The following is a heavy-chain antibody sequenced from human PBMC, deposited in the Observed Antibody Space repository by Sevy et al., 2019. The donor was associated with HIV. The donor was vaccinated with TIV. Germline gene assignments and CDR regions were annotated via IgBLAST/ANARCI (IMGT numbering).Heavy chain of an antibody. CDR3: ARGPEWELTSFLSH. J-gene: IGHJ4*02. Sequence: GGSLRLSCAASGFTFRTYAFHWVRQAPGRGLEWIGLISSNGDNGLYATSVRGRFTISRDNSMNILYLQMTSLTSDDTAVYYCARGPEWELTSFLSHWGQGTLVTVSS. D-gene: IGHD1-26*01. CDR2: ISSNGDNG. CDR1: GFTFRTYA. V-gene: IGHV3-30-3*01.